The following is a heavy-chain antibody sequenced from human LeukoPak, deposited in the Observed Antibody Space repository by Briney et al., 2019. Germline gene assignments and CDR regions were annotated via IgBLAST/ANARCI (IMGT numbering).Heavy chain of an antibody. J-gene: IGHJ4*02. D-gene: IGHD7-27*01. CDR3: ARSTGDIDY. Sequence: SQTLSLTSALSGDSVSNNSAAWSWTRHSPSRGLEWLGSTYYRSKWYKGYAVSVKSRITIKPNTSKNQFSLQLNSVTPEGTAVYYCARSTGDIDYWGQGTLVTVSS. CDR1: GDSVSNNSAA. V-gene: IGHV6-1*01. CDR2: TYYRSKWYK.